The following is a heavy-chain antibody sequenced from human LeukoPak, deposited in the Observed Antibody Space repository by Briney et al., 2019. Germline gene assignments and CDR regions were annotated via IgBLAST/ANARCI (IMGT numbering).Heavy chain of an antibody. Sequence: PGGSLRLSCAASGFPFTSYAMTWVRQAPGGWLEWVAVISVSGGSTYYADSVKGRFTISRDNSKNTVYLQMNSLRAADTALYYCAKEPGGNYPFEYWGQGTLVTVSS. CDR1: GFPFTSYA. V-gene: IGHV3-23*01. CDR2: ISVSGGST. CDR3: AKEPGGNYPFEY. D-gene: IGHD2-8*02. J-gene: IGHJ4*02.